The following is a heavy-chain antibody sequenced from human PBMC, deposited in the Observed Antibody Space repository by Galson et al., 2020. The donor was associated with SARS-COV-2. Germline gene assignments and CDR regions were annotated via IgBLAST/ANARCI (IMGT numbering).Heavy chain of an antibody. J-gene: IGHJ5*01. CDR3: VTYLNVPRGGTGNWFDS. V-gene: IGHV3-23*01. Sequence: GGSLRLSCEASGFTFSTYAMNWVRQAPGKGLEWVSAISAAGGTTYYADSVRGRFTVSRDNSKSTLYLQMNSLRVEDTAVYYCVTYLNVPRGGTGNWFDSWGQGTLVTVSS. CDR1: GFTFSTYA. CDR2: ISAAGGTT. D-gene: IGHD2-2*01.